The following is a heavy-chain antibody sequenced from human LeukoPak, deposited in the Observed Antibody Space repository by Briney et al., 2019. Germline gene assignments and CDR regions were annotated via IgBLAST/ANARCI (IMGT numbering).Heavy chain of an antibody. CDR1: GGTFSSYA. CDR3: ARDLGIMATNQNMDY. D-gene: IGHD5-24*01. Sequence: ASVKLCCKASGGTFSSYAISWVRQAPGQGLEWMGRIIPILGIANYAQKFQGRVTITADKSTSTAYMELSSLRSEDTAVYYCARDLGIMATNQNMDYWGQGTLVTVSS. CDR2: IIPILGIA. J-gene: IGHJ4*02. V-gene: IGHV1-69*04.